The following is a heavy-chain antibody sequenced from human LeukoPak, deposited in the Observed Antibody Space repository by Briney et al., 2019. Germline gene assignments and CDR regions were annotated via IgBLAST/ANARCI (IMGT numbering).Heavy chain of an antibody. CDR1: RFTFSSYA. Sequence: PGGSLRLSCAASRFTFSSYAMHWVRQAPGKGLEWVAVISYDGSNKYYADSVKGRFTISRDNSKNTLYLQMNSLRAEDTAVYYCAREGSAGFFDYWGQGTLVTVSS. CDR3: AREGSAGFFDY. J-gene: IGHJ4*02. V-gene: IGHV3-30*04. CDR2: ISYDGSNK. D-gene: IGHD1-26*01.